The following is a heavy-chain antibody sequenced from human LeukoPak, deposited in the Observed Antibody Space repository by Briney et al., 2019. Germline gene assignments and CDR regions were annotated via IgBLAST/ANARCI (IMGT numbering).Heavy chain of an antibody. CDR2: IYTSGST. D-gene: IGHD3-9*01. CDR3: ARDAIEILTGYSGNWFDP. Sequence: SETLSLTCTVSGGSISSYYWSWIRQPAGKGLEWIGRIYTSGSTNYNPSLKSRVTMSVDTSKNQSSLKLSSVTAADTAVYYCARDAIEILTGYSGNWFDPWGQGTLVTVSS. J-gene: IGHJ5*02. V-gene: IGHV4-4*07. CDR1: GGSISSYY.